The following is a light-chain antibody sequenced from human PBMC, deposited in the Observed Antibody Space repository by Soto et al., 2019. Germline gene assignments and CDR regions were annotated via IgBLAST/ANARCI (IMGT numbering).Light chain of an antibody. CDR3: QQYNDWPPWT. CDR2: DAS. J-gene: IGKJ1*01. V-gene: IGKV3-20*01. CDR1: QSVSNNY. Sequence: EIVLPQSPGTLSLSPGARATLSCRASQSVSNNYLAWYQQKPGQAPRLLIYDASNRATGIPARFSGSGSGTDFTLTIRSLELEDLAIYYCQQYNDWPPWTVGQGTKVDIK.